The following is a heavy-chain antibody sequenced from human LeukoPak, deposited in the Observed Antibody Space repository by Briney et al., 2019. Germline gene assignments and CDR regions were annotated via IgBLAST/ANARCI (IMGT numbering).Heavy chain of an antibody. Sequence: SETLSLTCTVAGGPISSYYWSRIRQPPGKGLEWIGYIYYSGSTNYNPSLKSRVTISGDTSKNQFSLKLSSVTAADTAVYYCARHGYSSGSLAWFDPWGQGTQVTVSS. V-gene: IGHV4-59*01. CDR2: IYYSGST. J-gene: IGHJ5*02. CDR3: ARHGYSSGSLAWFDP. D-gene: IGHD6-19*01. CDR1: GGPISSYY.